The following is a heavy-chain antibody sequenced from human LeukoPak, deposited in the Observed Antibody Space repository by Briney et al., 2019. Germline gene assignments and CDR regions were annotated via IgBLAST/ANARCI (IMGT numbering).Heavy chain of an antibody. V-gene: IGHV1-18*01. Sequence: ASVKVSCKASGYTFTSYGISWVRQAPGQGLEWMGWISAYNGNTNYAQKLQGRVTMTTDTSTSTAYMELRSLRSDDTAVYYRARSEEYYYDSSGSLFDYWGQGTLVTVSS. CDR3: ARSEEYYYDSSGSLFDY. CDR1: GYTFTSYG. J-gene: IGHJ4*02. CDR2: ISAYNGNT. D-gene: IGHD3-22*01.